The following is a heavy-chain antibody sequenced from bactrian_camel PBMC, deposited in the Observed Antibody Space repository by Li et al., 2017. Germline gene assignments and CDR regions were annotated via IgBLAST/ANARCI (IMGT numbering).Heavy chain of an antibody. CDR2: IDSTGNT. J-gene: IGHJ4*01. CDR1: GHQFNKC. D-gene: IGHD3*01. V-gene: IGHV3S53*01. Sequence: HVQLVESGGGSVQAGGSLRLSCTTSGHQFNKCMGWLRQSPGNEREAVASIDSTGNTRYAESVKGRATISKDNTKDVLYLQMNSLKAEDTAMYYCAANRGTLSRLLVFEERAYKFWGQGTQVTVS. CDR3: AANRGTLSRLLVFEERAYKF.